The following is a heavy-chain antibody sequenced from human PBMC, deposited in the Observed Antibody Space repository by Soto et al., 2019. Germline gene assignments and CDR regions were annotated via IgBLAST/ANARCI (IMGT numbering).Heavy chain of an antibody. CDR1: VGSISSYY. D-gene: IGHD2-15*01. CDR3: AREDIVVVVAAKLYYYYGMDV. V-gene: IGHV4-4*07. CDR2: IYTSGST. J-gene: IGHJ6*02. Sequence: PSETLSLTGTVSVGSISSYYWSWIRQPAGKGLEWIGRIYTSGSTNYNPSLKSRVTMSVDTSKNQFSLKLSSVTAADTAVYYCAREDIVVVVAAKLYYYYGMDVWGQGTTVTVSS.